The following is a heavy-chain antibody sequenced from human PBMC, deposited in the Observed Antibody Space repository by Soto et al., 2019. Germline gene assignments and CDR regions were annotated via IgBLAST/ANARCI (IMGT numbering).Heavy chain of an antibody. J-gene: IGHJ5*02. CDR2: IYHSGST. Sequence: SETLSLTCAVSGGSISSSNWWSWVRQPPGKGLEWIGEIYHSGSTYYNPSLKSRVTISVDTSKNQFSLKLSSVTAADTAVYYCASQWLGRFDPWGQGTLVTVSS. V-gene: IGHV4-4*02. CDR1: GGSISSSNW. D-gene: IGHD6-19*01. CDR3: ASQWLGRFDP.